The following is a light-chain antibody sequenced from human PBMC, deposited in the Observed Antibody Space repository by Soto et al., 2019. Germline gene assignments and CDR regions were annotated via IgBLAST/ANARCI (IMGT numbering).Light chain of an antibody. V-gene: IGLV2-23*03. Sequence: QSALTQPASVSESPGQSFTISCTGTSSDVGSYEFVSWYQQYPGKAPKLMIYEGSKRPSGVSDRFSGSKSGNTASLTISGLQAEDEADYFCCSYAGGSNVFGAGTKLTVL. CDR1: SSDVGSYEF. J-gene: IGLJ1*01. CDR3: CSYAGGSNV. CDR2: EGS.